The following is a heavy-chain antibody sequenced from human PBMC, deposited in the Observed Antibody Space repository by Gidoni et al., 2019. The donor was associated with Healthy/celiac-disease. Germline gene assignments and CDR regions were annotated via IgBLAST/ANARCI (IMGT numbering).Heavy chain of an antibody. CDR3: ARTGYDIVTGYSINWFDP. Sequence: QVQLVQSGAEVKKPGASVTVPCKASGYTLTIYVINWVRQATGQGLEWMGWMNPHSGNTGYAQKFQGRVTMTRNTSISTAYMELSSLRSEDTAVYYCARTGYDIVTGYSINWFDPWGQGTLVTVSS. V-gene: IGHV1-8*01. CDR2: MNPHSGNT. CDR1: GYTLTIYV. J-gene: IGHJ5*02. D-gene: IGHD3-9*01.